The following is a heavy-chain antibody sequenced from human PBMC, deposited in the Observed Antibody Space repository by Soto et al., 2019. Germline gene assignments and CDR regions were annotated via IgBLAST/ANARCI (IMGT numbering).Heavy chain of an antibody. V-gene: IGHV3-74*01. J-gene: IGHJ4*02. D-gene: IGHD3-22*01. CDR1: GFTFSTYW. Sequence: EVQLVESGGDLVQPGGSLRLSCAASGFTFSTYWMHWVRQAPGKGLLWVSRIKTDGTYATYADSVKGRFTISRDNAKNTLYMQLNSLRVEDAAVYYCAAGGSGYDANWGQGTLVTVSS. CDR2: IKTDGTYA. CDR3: AAGGSGYDAN.